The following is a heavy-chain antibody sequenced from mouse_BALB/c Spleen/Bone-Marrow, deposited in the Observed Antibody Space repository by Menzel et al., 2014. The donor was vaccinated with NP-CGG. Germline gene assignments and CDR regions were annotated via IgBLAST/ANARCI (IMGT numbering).Heavy chain of an antibody. CDR1: GFTFNTYA. CDR2: IRSKSNNYAT. V-gene: IGHV10-1*02. D-gene: IGHD3-2*01. Sequence: EVQRVESGGGLVQPKGSLKLSCAASGFTFNTYAMNWVRQAPGKGLEWVARIRSKSNNYATYYADSVRDRFTISRDDSQSMLYLQMNNLKTEDTAMYYCVRRDSSGYWFAYWGQGTLVTVSA. CDR3: VRRDSSGYWFAY. J-gene: IGHJ3*01.